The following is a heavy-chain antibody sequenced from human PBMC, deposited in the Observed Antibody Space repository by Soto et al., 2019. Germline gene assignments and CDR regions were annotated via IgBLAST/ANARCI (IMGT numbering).Heavy chain of an antibody. CDR2: ISSAVSPM. CDR3: KRPTRRSTLVRGVTQALDY. J-gene: IGHJ4*01. CDR1: GFTFQIYD. V-gene: IGHV3-48*03. D-gene: IGHD3-10*01. Sequence: PGGSLRLSFDASGFTFQIYDMNWVRQDPGKGLEGVSYISSAVSPMYYPESVKGRLSTTRHNAMKSLFSQMNILRVAHTALYFGKRPTRRSTLVRGVTQALDYSCPGAMVTISS.